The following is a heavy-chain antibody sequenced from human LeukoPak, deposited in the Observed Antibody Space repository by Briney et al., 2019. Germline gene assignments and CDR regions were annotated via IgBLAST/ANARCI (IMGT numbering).Heavy chain of an antibody. CDR1: GGTFSSYA. Sequence: GASVKVSCKASGGTFSSYAISWVRQAPGQGLEWMGRIIPIFGTANYAQKFQGRVTITTDESTSTAYTELSSLRSEDTAVYYCAGGKAAAGTFDYWGQGTLVTVSS. CDR2: IIPIFGTA. CDR3: AGGKAAAGTFDY. J-gene: IGHJ4*02. D-gene: IGHD6-13*01. V-gene: IGHV1-69*05.